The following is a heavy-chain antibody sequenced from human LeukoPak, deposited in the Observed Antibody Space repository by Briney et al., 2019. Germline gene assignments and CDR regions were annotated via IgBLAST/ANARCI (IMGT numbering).Heavy chain of an antibody. CDR3: ARASQELPGSF. CDR1: GYSFTHDG. Sequence: ASAKVSCKASGYSFTHDGFTWVRQAPGQGLGWVGWIGTYTGHTNFAQTFQVRVTLTTDTSTTTAYMELRNLRSDDTGVYYCARASQELPGSFWGQGTLLTVSS. CDR2: IGTYTGHT. J-gene: IGHJ4*02. V-gene: IGHV1-18*04. D-gene: IGHD1-26*01.